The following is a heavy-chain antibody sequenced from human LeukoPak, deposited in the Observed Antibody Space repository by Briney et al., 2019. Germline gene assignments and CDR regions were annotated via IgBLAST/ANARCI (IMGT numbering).Heavy chain of an antibody. CDR2: IWYDGSNK. V-gene: IGHV3-33*01. CDR3: ARDVSSGYSYFDY. Sequence: GGSLRLSCAASGLTFSSYGMHWVRQAPGKGLEWVAVIWYDGSNKYYADSVKGRFTISRDNSKNTLYLQMNSLRAEDTAVYYCARDVSSGYSYFDYWGQGTLVTVSS. D-gene: IGHD6-19*01. CDR1: GLTFSSYG. J-gene: IGHJ4*02.